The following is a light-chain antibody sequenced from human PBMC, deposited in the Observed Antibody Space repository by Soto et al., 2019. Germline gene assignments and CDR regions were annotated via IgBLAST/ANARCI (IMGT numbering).Light chain of an antibody. CDR2: AAS. Sequence: IRLTQSPSSLSASVGDRVTITCRASQGISTYLAWYQEEPGKAPKLLIYAASSLQSGVPSRFSGSGSGTDFTLTISSLQPEDFATYYCQQLNSFPITFGQGTRLEI. CDR3: QQLNSFPIT. J-gene: IGKJ5*01. V-gene: IGKV1-9*01. CDR1: QGISTY.